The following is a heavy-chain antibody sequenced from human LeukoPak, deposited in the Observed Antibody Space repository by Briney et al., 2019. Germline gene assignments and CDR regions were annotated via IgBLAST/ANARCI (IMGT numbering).Heavy chain of an antibody. CDR3: ARGKITMVRGKVYNWFDP. J-gene: IGHJ5*02. D-gene: IGHD3-10*01. CDR1: GGSFSGYY. Sequence: SETLSLTCAVYGGSFSGYYWSWIRQPPGKGLEWIGEINHSGSTNYNPSLKSRVTISVDTSKNQFSLKLSSVTAADTAVYYCARGKITMVRGKVYNWFDPWGQGTLVTVSS. CDR2: INHSGST. V-gene: IGHV4-34*01.